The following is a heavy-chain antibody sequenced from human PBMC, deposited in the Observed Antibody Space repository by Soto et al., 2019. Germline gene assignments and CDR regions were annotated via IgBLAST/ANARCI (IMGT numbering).Heavy chain of an antibody. CDR1: GGSISSSSYY. D-gene: IGHD6-13*01. V-gene: IGHV4-39*01. Sequence: PSETLSLTGTVSGGSISSSSYYWGWIRQPPGKGLEWIGSIYYSGSTYYNPSLKSRVTISVDTSKNQFSRKLSSVTAADTAVYYCASLGGGSSSWYVTDLDYYYHGMDVWGQGTTVTVSS. CDR3: ASLGGGSSSWYVTDLDYYYHGMDV. CDR2: IYYSGST. J-gene: IGHJ6*02.